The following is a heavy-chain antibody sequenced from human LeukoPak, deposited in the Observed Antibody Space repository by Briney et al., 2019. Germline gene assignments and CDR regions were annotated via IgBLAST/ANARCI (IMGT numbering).Heavy chain of an antibody. Sequence: AASVKVSCKASGGTFSSYAISWVRQAPGQGLEWMGRIIPILGIANYAQKFQGRVTITADKSTSTAYMELSSLRSEDTAVYYCARGGYYYDSSGPKNDYWGQGTLVTVSS. CDR3: ARGGYYYDSSGPKNDY. CDR2: IIPILGIA. D-gene: IGHD3-22*01. J-gene: IGHJ4*02. CDR1: GGTFSSYA. V-gene: IGHV1-69*04.